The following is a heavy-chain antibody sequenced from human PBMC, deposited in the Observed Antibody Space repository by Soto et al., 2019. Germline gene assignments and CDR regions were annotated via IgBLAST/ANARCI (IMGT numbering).Heavy chain of an antibody. D-gene: IGHD6-13*01. CDR2: IDRSGAST. J-gene: IGHJ6*02. Sequence: GGSLRLSCAASGFTFSCYGMSWVRQSPGRGLEWVSTIDRSGASTFYGDSVKGRFTISRDNAKSTVSLQMNSLRAEDTGVYYCAKDGTAAGIHYYGMDVWGQGTTVTVSS. V-gene: IGHV3-23*01. CDR3: AKDGTAAGIHYYGMDV. CDR1: GFTFSCYG.